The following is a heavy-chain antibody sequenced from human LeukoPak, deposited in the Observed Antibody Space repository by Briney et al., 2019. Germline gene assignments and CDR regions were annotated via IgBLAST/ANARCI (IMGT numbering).Heavy chain of an antibody. J-gene: IGHJ3*02. CDR1: GFTFSGSA. CDR2: IRSKANSYAT. V-gene: IGHV3-73*01. D-gene: IGHD4-23*01. Sequence: PGGSLRLSCAASGFTFSGSAMHWVRQASGKGLEWVGRIRSKANSYATAYAASVKGRFTISRDDSKNTAYLQMNSLKTEDTAVYYCTRHLTTVVTQKNAFDIWGQGTMVTVSS. CDR3: TRHLTTVVTQKNAFDI.